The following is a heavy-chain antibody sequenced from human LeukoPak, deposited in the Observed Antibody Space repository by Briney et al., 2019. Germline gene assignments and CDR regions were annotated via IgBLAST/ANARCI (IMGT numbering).Heavy chain of an antibody. J-gene: IGHJ3*02. Sequence: PWDTLSLTCTVSGGPITSSYWSWIRLPPGKGLEWSGYIYYSGSNNYNPSLKSRVTISVDTSKNQFSLSLSSVTAADTAIYYCARDPRGQGYNFRISDSFDIWGQGTMVTVSS. CDR2: IYYSGSN. CDR1: GGPITSSY. CDR3: ARDPRGQGYNFRISDSFDI. D-gene: IGHD5-24*01. V-gene: IGHV4-59*01.